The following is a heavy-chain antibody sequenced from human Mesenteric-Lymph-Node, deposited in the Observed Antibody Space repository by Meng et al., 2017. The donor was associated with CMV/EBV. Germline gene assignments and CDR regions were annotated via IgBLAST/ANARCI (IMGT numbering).Heavy chain of an antibody. J-gene: IGHJ4*02. D-gene: IGHD6-13*01. CDR1: GRSSSGYY. CDR3: ARGPGIAAAGSPLRY. V-gene: IGHV4-34*01. CDR2: INHSGNT. Sequence: SETLSLTCAVYGRSSSGYYWSWIRQPPGKGLEWIGEINHSGNTNYNPSLKSRVTIPVYTSKSQFSLKLRSVTAADTAVYYCARGPGIAAAGSPLRYWGQGTMVTVSS.